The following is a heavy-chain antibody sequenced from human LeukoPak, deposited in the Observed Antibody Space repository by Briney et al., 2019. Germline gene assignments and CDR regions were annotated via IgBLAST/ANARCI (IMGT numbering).Heavy chain of an antibody. J-gene: IGHJ5*02. CDR2: IYYSGST. CDR1: GGSISSGDYY. V-gene: IGHV4-30-4*01. CDR3: ARAIDSSSWYFFRWFDP. D-gene: IGHD6-13*01. Sequence: SQTLSLTCTVSGGSISSGDYYWSWIRQPPGTGLEWIGYIYYSGSTYYNPSLKSRVTISVDTSKNQFSLKLSSVTAADTAVYYCARAIDSSSWYFFRWFDPWGQGTLVTVSS.